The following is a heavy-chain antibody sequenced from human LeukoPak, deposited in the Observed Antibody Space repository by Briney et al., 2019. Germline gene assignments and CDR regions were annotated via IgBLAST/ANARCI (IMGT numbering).Heavy chain of an antibody. V-gene: IGHV4-4*07. J-gene: IGHJ4*02. CDR3: ARGGNGDPYFDS. Sequence: SETLSLTCAGSGGSIRTYYWSWLRQSAGKGLEWIGRINTSGSTNYNPSLRTRVTMSADTSTNQFPLKLSSVTAADTAVYYCARGGNGDPYFDSWARESWSPSRQ. D-gene: IGHD4-17*01. CDR2: INTSGST. CDR1: GGSIRTYY.